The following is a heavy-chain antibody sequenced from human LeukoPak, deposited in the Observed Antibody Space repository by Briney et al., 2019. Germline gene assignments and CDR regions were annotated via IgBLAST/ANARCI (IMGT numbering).Heavy chain of an antibody. CDR2: ISGSGSTI. D-gene: IGHD5-18*01. V-gene: IGHV3-48*03. Sequence: PGGSLRLSCAASGFTFSNYEMNWVRQAPGKGLEWVSYISGSGSTIYYADSVKGRFTISRDNAKDSLYLQMNSLRAEDTAVYYCARVRSGYSHENYFDYWGKGTTVTVSS. CDR1: GFTFSNYE. J-gene: IGHJ4*03. CDR3: ARVRSGYSHENYFDY.